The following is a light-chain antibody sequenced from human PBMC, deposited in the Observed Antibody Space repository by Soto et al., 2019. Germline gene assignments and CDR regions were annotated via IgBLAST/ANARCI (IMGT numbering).Light chain of an antibody. CDR2: GAS. CDR1: QTIRNNY. CDR3: QQYGSSPRT. Sequence: DTVLTQSPGTLSLSPGDRATLSCRTSQTIRNNYLAWYQQKAGQAPRLLIYGASNRAGGIPDRFSGSGSGTDFTLTSSRLEPEDFAVYYCQQYGSSPRTFGQGTKLEIK. V-gene: IGKV3-20*01. J-gene: IGKJ2*01.